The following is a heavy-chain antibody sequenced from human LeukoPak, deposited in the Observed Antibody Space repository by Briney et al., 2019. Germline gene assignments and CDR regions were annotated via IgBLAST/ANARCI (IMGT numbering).Heavy chain of an antibody. Sequence: ASVKVSCKASGYTFTSYGISWVRQAPGQGLEWMGGFDPEDGETIYAQKFQGRVTMTEDTSTDTAYMELSSLRSEDTAVYYCATEFITAAAGTMGYLDYWGQGTLVTVSS. CDR3: ATEFITAAAGTMGYLDY. J-gene: IGHJ4*02. CDR2: FDPEDGET. D-gene: IGHD6-13*01. V-gene: IGHV1-24*01. CDR1: GYTFTSYG.